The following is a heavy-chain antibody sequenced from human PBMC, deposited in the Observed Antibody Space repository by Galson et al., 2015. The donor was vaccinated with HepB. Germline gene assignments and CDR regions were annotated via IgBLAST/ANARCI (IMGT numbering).Heavy chain of an antibody. Sequence: LRLSCAASGFTFSNAWMSWVRQPPGKGLEWIGEINHSGSTNYNPSLKSRVTISVDTSKNQFSLKLSSVTAADTAVYYCARGRGTTSPQYYYYYYYMDVWGKGTTVTVSS. CDR2: INHSGST. D-gene: IGHD1-7*01. J-gene: IGHJ6*03. CDR1: GFTFSNAW. CDR3: ARGRGTTSPQYYYYYYYMDV. V-gene: IGHV4-34*01.